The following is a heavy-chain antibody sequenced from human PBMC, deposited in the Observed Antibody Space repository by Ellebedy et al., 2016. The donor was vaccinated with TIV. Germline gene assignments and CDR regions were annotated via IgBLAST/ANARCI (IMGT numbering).Heavy chain of an antibody. V-gene: IGHV3-30*18. CDR2: ISYDGNNK. CDR1: GFTFSSYG. Sequence: GESLKISXAASGFTFSSYGMHRVRQAPGKGLEWVAVISYDGNNKDYADSVKGRFTISRDNSKNTVYLVMNSLRAEDTAVYYCAKDLVKGIDYWGQGTQVTVSS. CDR3: AKDLVKGIDY. D-gene: IGHD2/OR15-2a*01. J-gene: IGHJ4*02.